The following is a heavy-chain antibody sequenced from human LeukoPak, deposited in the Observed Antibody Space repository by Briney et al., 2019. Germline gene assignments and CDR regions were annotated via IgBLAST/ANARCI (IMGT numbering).Heavy chain of an antibody. Sequence: SVKVSCKASGGTFSSYAISWVRQAPGPGLEWMGGIIPILGIANYAQKFQGRVTITADKSTSTAYMELSSLRSEDTAVYYCAREGGGIAADHDAFDIWGQGTMVTVSS. V-gene: IGHV1-69*10. CDR3: AREGGGIAADHDAFDI. CDR2: IIPILGIA. D-gene: IGHD6-13*01. J-gene: IGHJ3*02. CDR1: GGTFSSYA.